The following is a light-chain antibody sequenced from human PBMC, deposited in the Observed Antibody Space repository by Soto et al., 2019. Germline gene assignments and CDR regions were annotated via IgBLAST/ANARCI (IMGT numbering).Light chain of an antibody. J-gene: IGKJ2*01. V-gene: IGKV3-15*01. Sequence: EIVMTQSPATLSVSPGERATLSCRASQSVSSNLAWYQQKPGQAPRLLIYGASTRATGTPARFSGSGSGTEFTLIISSVQSEDFAVYYCQQYNKWPPYTFGQGTKLEIK. CDR2: GAS. CDR1: QSVSSN. CDR3: QQYNKWPPYT.